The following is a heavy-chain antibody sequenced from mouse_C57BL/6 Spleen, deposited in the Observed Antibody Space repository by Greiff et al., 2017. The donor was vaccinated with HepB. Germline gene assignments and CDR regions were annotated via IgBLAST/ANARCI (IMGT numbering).Heavy chain of an antibody. CDR1: GYTFTSYW. J-gene: IGHJ3*01. V-gene: IGHV1-64*01. Sequence: VQLQQPGAELVKPGASVKLSCKASGYTFTSYWMHWVKQRPGQGLEWIGMIHPNSGSTNYNEKFKSKATLTVDKSSSTAYMQLSSLTSEDSAVYYCARTSYCGSSYVEAYWGQGTLVTVSA. D-gene: IGHD1-1*01. CDR2: IHPNSGST. CDR3: ARTSYCGSSYVEAY.